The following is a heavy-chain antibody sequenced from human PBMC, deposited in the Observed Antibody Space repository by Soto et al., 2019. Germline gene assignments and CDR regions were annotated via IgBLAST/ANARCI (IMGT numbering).Heavy chain of an antibody. CDR3: ARIEEIGGFDY. D-gene: IGHD3-16*01. J-gene: IGHJ4*02. Sequence: EVQLVESGGGLVQPGGSLKLSCAAFGFSLSGSAMHWVRQASGKGLEWVGRIRSKANNYATAYAASVKGRFTVSRDDSKNTAYLQMTSLKTEDSAVYYCARIEEIGGFDYWGQGILVTVSS. V-gene: IGHV3-73*01. CDR2: IRSKANNYAT. CDR1: GFSLSGSA.